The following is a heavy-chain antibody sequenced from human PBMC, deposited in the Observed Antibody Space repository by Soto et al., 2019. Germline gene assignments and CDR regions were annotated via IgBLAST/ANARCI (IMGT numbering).Heavy chain of an antibody. V-gene: IGHV4-31*03. CDR1: GASMTSGSYY. CDR3: XSAQRIAQGQYEDY. J-gene: IGHJ4*02. CDR2: THFPGLS. D-gene: IGHD2-21*01. Sequence: QVQLRESGPGLVKPSQTLSLICTVSGASMTSGSYYWTWIRQHPVRGLEWIGYTHFPGLSYVNPSLQSRVSISTDTSKNLFSLKLTSVTSXXXXXXXXSAQRIAQGQYEDYWGQGTLVX.